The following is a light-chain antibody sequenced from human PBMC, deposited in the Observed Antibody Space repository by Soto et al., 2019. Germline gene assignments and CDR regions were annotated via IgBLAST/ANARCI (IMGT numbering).Light chain of an antibody. CDR2: AVS. J-gene: IGLJ1*01. CDR3: SSYTSDSSYV. CDR1: SSDVGLYDY. Sequence: QSVRTQPASVSGSPGQSITISCTGTSSDVGLYDYVSWYQQHPGKPPQLMIYAVSNRPSGVSNRFSASKSGNTASLFISGLQAEDEADYYCSSYTSDSSYVFGSGTKVTVL. V-gene: IGLV2-14*01.